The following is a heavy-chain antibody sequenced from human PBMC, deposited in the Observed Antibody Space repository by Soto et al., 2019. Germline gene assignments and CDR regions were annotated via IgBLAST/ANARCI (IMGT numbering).Heavy chain of an antibody. J-gene: IGHJ3*02. CDR2: ISYDGSNK. Sequence: QVQLVESGGGVVQPGRSLRLSCAASGFTFSSYAMHWVRQAPGKGLEWVAVISYDGSNKYYADSVKGRFTISRDNSKNRLYLQMNSLRAEDTAVYYCARDLPRYYDSSGYGAFDIWGQGTMVTVSS. CDR1: GFTFSSYA. CDR3: ARDLPRYYDSSGYGAFDI. V-gene: IGHV3-30-3*01. D-gene: IGHD3-22*01.